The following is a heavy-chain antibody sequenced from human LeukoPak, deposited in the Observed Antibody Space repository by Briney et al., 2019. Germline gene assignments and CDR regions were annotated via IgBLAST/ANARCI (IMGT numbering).Heavy chain of an antibody. D-gene: IGHD3-10*01. CDR3: ARNYYGSGSYRDFDY. V-gene: IGHV1-2*04. Sequence: ASVKVSCKASGYTFTGYYMHWVRQAPGQGLEWMGWINPNSGGTNYAQKFQGWVTMTRDTSISTAYMELSRLRSDDTAVYYCARNYYGSGSYRDFDYWGQGTLVTASS. CDR2: INPNSGGT. J-gene: IGHJ4*02. CDR1: GYTFTGYY.